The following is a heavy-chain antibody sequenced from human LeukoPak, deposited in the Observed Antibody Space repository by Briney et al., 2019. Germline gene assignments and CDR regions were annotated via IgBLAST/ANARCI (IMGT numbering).Heavy chain of an antibody. D-gene: IGHD3-22*01. CDR3: VRGGSNANYGRGGDY. Sequence: ASVKVSCKASGYTFIIYGINWVRQAPGQGLEWMGWISGYNGYTHYAQKVQGRVTMTTDTSTSTAYRELRSLRSDDTAVYYCVRGGSNANYGRGGDYWGQGTLVTVSS. J-gene: IGHJ4*02. CDR2: ISGYNGYT. V-gene: IGHV1-18*01. CDR1: GYTFIIYG.